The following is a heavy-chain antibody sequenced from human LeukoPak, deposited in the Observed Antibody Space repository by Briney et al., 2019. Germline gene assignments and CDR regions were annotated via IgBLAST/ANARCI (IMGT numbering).Heavy chain of an antibody. D-gene: IGHD3-22*01. CDR2: IYYSGST. Sequence: PSETLSLTCTVSGGSISSYYWSWIRQPPGKGLEWIGYIYYSGSTNYNPSLKSRVTISVDTSKNQFSLKLSSVTAADTAVYYCARQLRGSYYDSSGYTYYYYMDVWGKGTTVTISS. CDR3: ARQLRGSYYDSSGYTYYYYMDV. V-gene: IGHV4-59*01. CDR1: GGSISSYY. J-gene: IGHJ6*03.